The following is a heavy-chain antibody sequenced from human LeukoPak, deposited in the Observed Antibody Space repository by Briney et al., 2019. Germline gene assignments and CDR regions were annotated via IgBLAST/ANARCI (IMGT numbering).Heavy chain of an antibody. J-gene: IGHJ3*01. Sequence: SETLSLTCTVSGGSISSYSWRWIRQPPGKGLEWIGYIYYSGSTNYNPSLKSRVTISVDTSKNQFSLKLTSVTAADTAVYYCAXXXXXXXSGTDAFDLWGQGTLVTVSS. CDR2: IYYSGST. CDR3: AXXXXXXXSGTDAFDL. CDR1: GGSISSYS. D-gene: IGHD2-2*01. V-gene: IGHV4-59*01.